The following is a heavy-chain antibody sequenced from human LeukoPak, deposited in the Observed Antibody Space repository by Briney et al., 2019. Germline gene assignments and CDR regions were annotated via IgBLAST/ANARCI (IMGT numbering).Heavy chain of an antibody. CDR1: GFNFRTYG. CDR2: IWYNGSKK. Sequence: GGSLRPSCAASGFNFRTYGMHWVRQAPGKGLEWVAVIWYNGSKKYYADSVKGRFTISRDNSKNTMYLQMESLRADDTAVYYCARGSHESAAALDYWGRGTLVSVSS. CDR3: ARGSHESAAALDY. V-gene: IGHV3-33*08. J-gene: IGHJ4*02. D-gene: IGHD6-13*01.